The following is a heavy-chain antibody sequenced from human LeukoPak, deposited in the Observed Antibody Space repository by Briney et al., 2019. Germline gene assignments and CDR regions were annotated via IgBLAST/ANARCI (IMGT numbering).Heavy chain of an antibody. D-gene: IGHD3-16*02. Sequence: GGSLRLSCAASGFTFSSHWMHWVRQTPGKGLVWVSRISENRYTTNYADSVKGRFTISRDNSKNTLYLQMNSLRAEDTAVYYCARSIYDYVWGSYRLEYYFDYWGQGTLVTVSS. CDR3: ARSIYDYVWGSYRLEYYFDY. J-gene: IGHJ4*02. CDR2: ISENRYTT. CDR1: GFTFSSHW. V-gene: IGHV3-74*01.